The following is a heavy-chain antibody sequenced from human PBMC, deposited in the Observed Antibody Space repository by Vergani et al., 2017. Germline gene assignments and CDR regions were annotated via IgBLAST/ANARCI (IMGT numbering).Heavy chain of an antibody. CDR3: AKARDPNCKGGNCYSYYYGLDL. CDR1: EFTFSNYA. J-gene: IGHJ6*02. Sequence: VQLLESGGGLVQPGVSLRLTCAASEFTFSNYAMNWVRQAPGKGLEWVSGISGSGVSAYYTDSVKGRFTISRDNSKDTLYLQMNSLRVEDTAIYYCAKARDPNCKGGNCYSYYYGLDLWGQGTTVTVSS. CDR2: ISGSGVSA. D-gene: IGHD2-21*01. V-gene: IGHV3-23*01.